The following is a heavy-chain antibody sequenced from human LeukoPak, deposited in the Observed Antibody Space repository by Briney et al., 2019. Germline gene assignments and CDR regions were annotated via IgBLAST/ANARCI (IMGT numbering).Heavy chain of an antibody. J-gene: IGHJ6*02. CDR2: ISHIGSI. Sequence: PSETLSLTCAVSGGSLSSGGYSWNWIRQPPGKGLEWIGNISHIGSIDYNPSLKSRVTISVDTSKNQFSLKLSSVTAADTAVYYCARSQSTGWYNGGLDVWGQGTTVTVSS. D-gene: IGHD6-19*01. V-gene: IGHV4-30-2*01. CDR1: GGSLSSGGYS. CDR3: ARSQSTGWYNGGLDV.